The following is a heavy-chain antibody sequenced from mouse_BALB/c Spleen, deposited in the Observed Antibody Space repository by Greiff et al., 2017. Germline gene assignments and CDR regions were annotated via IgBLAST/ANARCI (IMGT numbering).Heavy chain of an antibody. CDR1: GFTLSSFG. V-gene: IGHV5-17*02. D-gene: IGHD1-1*01. J-gene: IGHJ2*01. Sequence: DVMLVESGGGLVQPGGSRKLSCAASGFTLSSFGMHWVRQAPEKGLEWVAYISSGSSTIYYADTVKGRFTISRDNPKNTLFLQMTSLRSEDTAMYYCARSDYYGSSYFDYWGQGTTLTVSS. CDR2: ISSGSSTI. CDR3: ARSDYYGSSYFDY.